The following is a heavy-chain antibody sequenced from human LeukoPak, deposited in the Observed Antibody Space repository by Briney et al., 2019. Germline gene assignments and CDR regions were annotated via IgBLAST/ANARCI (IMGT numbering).Heavy chain of an antibody. V-gene: IGHV4-61*01. CDR3: ARSHEFDP. CDR1: GGSISSSSYY. CDR2: IYYSGST. Sequence: SETLSLTCTVSGGSISSSSYYWSWIRQPPGKGLEWIGYIYYSGSTNYNPSLKSRVTISVDTSKNQFSLKLSSVTAADTAVYYCARSHEFDPWGQGTLVTVSS. J-gene: IGHJ5*02.